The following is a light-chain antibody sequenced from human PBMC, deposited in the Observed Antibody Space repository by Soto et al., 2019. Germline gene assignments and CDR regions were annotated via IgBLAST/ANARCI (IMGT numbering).Light chain of an antibody. CDR2: KVS. CDR1: QSLVSSDGDAY. Sequence: DVVMTQSPLSLSVTLGQSASISCRSSQSLVSSDGDAYLNWFHQRPGQSPRRLMYKVSDRDSGVQDRFSGNGSGTYFTLTINKVEAEDIGVYYCLQGTHFPPWTFGQGTKVEIK. V-gene: IGKV2-30*01. J-gene: IGKJ1*01. CDR3: LQGTHFPPWT.